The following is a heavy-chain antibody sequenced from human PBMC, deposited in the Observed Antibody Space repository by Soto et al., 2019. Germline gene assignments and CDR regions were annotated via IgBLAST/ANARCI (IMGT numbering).Heavy chain of an antibody. CDR3: AREKTVGGIRLDN. CDR1: GFTFTNYP. V-gene: IGHV3-30-3*01. CDR2: VSHDGINT. J-gene: IGHJ4*02. D-gene: IGHD1-26*01. Sequence: QVQLVESGGGVVQPGRSLRLSCAASGFTFTNYPMHWVRQAPGKGLEWVAVVSHDGINTYYADSVKGRFTISRDNSKNTLYLQLNSLRTEDKAVFYCAREKTVGGIRLDNWGQGTLVTVSS.